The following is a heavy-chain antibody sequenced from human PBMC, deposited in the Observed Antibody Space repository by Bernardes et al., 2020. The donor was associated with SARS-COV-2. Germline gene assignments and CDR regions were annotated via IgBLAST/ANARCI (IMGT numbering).Heavy chain of an antibody. V-gene: IGHV3-30*18. J-gene: IGHJ4*02. CDR2: IAYDGSRQ. D-gene: IGHD4-17*01. Sequence: SLRLSCVASGFTFSSFGMHWVRQAPGKGLEWVAVIAYDGSRQYYADSVKGRFTISRDNSKNTLFLQMNSLRGEDTAVYYCAKTPPSTVTTEPYFFDYWGQGTLVTVSS. CDR3: AKTPPSTVTTEPYFFDY. CDR1: GFTFSSFG.